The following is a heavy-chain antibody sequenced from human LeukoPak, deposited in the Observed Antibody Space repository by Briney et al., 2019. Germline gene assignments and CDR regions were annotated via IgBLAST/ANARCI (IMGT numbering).Heavy chain of an antibody. CDR2: IHNDGST. Sequence: GGSLRLSCAAPGFIVSSNYMTWVRQAPGKGLEWVSVIHNDGSTYYADSVKGRFTISRDNSKNTLYLQMHSLRVEDTAVYYCTALARDYWGQGILVTVSS. CDR3: TALARDY. CDR1: GFIVSSNY. V-gene: IGHV3-53*01. J-gene: IGHJ4*02. D-gene: IGHD3-3*02.